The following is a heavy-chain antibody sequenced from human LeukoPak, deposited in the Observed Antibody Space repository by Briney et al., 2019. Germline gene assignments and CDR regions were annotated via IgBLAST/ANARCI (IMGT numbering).Heavy chain of an antibody. CDR1: GDSISSYY. J-gene: IGHJ4*02. CDR3: ARDRWDQGYFDY. D-gene: IGHD1-26*01. Sequence: PSETLSLTCTVSGDSISSYYWSWIRQPPGKGLEWIGYIYYSGSTNYNPSLKSRVTISVDTSKNQFSLKLSSVTAADTAVYYCARDRWDQGYFDYWGQGTLVTVSS. CDR2: IYYSGST. V-gene: IGHV4-59*01.